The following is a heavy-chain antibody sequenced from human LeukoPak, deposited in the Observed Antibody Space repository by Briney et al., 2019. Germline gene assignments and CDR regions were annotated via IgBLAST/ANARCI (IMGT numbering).Heavy chain of an antibody. CDR1: GFTFSSYV. CDR2: MSGSSDST. Sequence: GGSLRLSCAASGFTFSSYVMSWVRQTPGKGLEWVSAMSGSSDSTYYADSVKGRFTISRDNSKNTLYLQMNSLRAEDTAVYYCARGTDTKPFWSGYWVDVWGQGTTVTVSS. V-gene: IGHV3-23*01. D-gene: IGHD3-3*01. J-gene: IGHJ6*02. CDR3: ARGTDTKPFWSGYWVDV.